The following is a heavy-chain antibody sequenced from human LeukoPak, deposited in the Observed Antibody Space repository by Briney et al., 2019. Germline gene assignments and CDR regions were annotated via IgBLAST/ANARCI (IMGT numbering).Heavy chain of an antibody. J-gene: IGHJ4*02. V-gene: IGHV3-30*03. CDR1: GFTFSSYG. CDR2: ISYDGSNK. D-gene: IGHD1-1*01. Sequence: GGSLRLSCAASGFTFSSYGMHWVRQAPGKGLEWVAAISYDGSNKYYADSVKGRFTISRDNSKNTLYLQMSSLRAEDTAVYYCARGLDDKHRFELGYWGQGTLVTVSS. CDR3: ARGLDDKHRFELGY.